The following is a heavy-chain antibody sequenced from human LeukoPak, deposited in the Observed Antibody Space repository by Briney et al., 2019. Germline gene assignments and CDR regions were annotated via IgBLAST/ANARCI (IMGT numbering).Heavy chain of an antibody. CDR1: GFSLSTYS. Sequence: PGGSLRLSCAASGFSLSTYSRNWVRQAPGKGLEWVSYISISSDTIYYADSVKGRLTISRDNDKNSLYLQMNSLIAEDTAVYYCARDRGGGYAYGSVFDIWGQGTMVTVSS. J-gene: IGHJ3*02. V-gene: IGHV3-48*04. CDR2: ISISSDTI. CDR3: ARDRGGGYAYGSVFDI. D-gene: IGHD5-18*01.